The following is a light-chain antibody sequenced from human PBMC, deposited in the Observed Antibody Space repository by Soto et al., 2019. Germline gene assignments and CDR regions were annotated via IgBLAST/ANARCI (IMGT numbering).Light chain of an antibody. CDR3: LQPKHSPLT. Sequence: DIQMTQSPSAVSASVGDRVTITCLANQGITSWLAWYQQKPGKAPKLLIYAASILQNGVPSRFSGSGSVTDFTLTINYLQPEDFETCYCLQPKHSPLTFRRGTKVEIK. J-gene: IGKJ4*01. CDR1: QGITSW. CDR2: AAS. V-gene: IGKV1D-12*01.